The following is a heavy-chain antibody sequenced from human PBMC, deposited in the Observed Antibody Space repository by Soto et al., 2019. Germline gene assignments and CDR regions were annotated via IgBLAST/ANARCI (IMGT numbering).Heavy chain of an antibody. J-gene: IGHJ3*02. CDR3: ARATTTVVLGDGSDI. CDR1: GYTFTSYA. V-gene: IGHV1-3*01. CDR2: INAGNGNT. D-gene: IGHD4-17*01. Sequence: ASVKVSCKASGYTFTSYAIHWVRQAPGQRLEKIGWINAGNGNTKYSQKFQGRVTITRDTSASTAYMELSSLRSEDTAVYYCARATTTVVLGDGSDIWGLGTMVTVSS.